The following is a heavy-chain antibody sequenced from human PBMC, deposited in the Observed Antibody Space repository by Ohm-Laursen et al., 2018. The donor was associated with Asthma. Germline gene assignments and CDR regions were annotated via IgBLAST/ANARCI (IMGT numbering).Heavy chain of an antibody. D-gene: IGHD1-26*01. CDR2: IRSKAYGGAT. Sequence: SLRLSCTASGFTFGDYAMSWFRQAPGKGLEWVGFIRSKAYGGATEYAASVKGRFTISGDDSKSIAYLQMNSLKTEDTAVYYCTRDEKYSGSYYYYYGMDVWGQGTTVTVSS. CDR3: TRDEKYSGSYYYYYGMDV. CDR1: GFTFGDYA. V-gene: IGHV3-49*03. J-gene: IGHJ6*02.